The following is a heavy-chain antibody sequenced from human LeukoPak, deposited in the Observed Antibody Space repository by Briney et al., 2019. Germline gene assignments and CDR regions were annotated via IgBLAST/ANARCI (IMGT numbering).Heavy chain of an antibody. J-gene: IGHJ5*02. D-gene: IGHD1-14*01. CDR2: IDGSGSFT. V-gene: IGHV3-23*01. CDR3: AKKPAGFDP. Sequence: GGSLRLSCAASGFTFSSDAMTGVRQAPGKGLEWVSSIDGSGSFTYYADSVKGRFTISRDNSKNTLYLQMNSLRVEDTAIYYCAKKPAGFDPWGQGTLVTVSS. CDR1: GFTFSSDA.